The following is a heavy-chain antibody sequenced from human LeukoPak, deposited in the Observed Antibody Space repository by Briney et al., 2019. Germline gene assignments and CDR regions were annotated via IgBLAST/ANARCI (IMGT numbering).Heavy chain of an antibody. CDR2: IYPGDSDT. V-gene: IGHV5-51*01. CDR3: ARVPPYSSSWYYYYYGMDV. J-gene: IGHJ6*02. Sequence: GESLKTSCKGSGYSFTSYWIGWVRQMPGKGLEWMGIIYPGDSDTRYSPSFQGQVTISADKSISTAYLQWSSLKASDTAMYYCARVPPYSSSWYYYYYGMDVWGQGTTVTVSS. D-gene: IGHD6-13*01. CDR1: GYSFTSYW.